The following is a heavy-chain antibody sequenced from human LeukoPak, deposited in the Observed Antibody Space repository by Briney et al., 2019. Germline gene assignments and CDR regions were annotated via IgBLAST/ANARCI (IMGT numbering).Heavy chain of an antibody. CDR2: MNPNSGNT. CDR3: ARTSPRYYGSRMDV. V-gene: IGHV1-8*01. CDR1: GYTFTSYD. D-gene: IGHD3-10*01. Sequence: GASVKVFCRASGYTFTSYDINWVRQATGQGLEWMGWMNPNSGNTGYAQKFQGRVTMTRNTSVNTAYMELSSLRSEDTAIYYCARTSPRYYGSRMDVWGQGTTVTVSS. J-gene: IGHJ6*02.